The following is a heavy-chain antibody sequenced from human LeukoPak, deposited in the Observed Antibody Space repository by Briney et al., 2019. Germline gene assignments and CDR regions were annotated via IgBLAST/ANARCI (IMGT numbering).Heavy chain of an antibody. V-gene: IGHV1-8*02. J-gene: IGHJ3*02. CDR1: GGTFSSYA. D-gene: IGHD6-19*01. Sequence: ASVKVSCKASGGTFSSYAISWVRQAPGQGLEWMGWMNPNSGNTGYAQKFQGRVTMTRNTSISTAYMELSSLRSEDTAVYYCARPDSSGPFGAFDIWGQGTMVTVSS. CDR3: ARPDSSGPFGAFDI. CDR2: MNPNSGNT.